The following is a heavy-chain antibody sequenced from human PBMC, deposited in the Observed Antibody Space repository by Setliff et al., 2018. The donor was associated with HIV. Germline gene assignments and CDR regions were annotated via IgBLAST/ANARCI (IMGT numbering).Heavy chain of an antibody. D-gene: IGHD3-9*01. Sequence: KTGGSLRLSCETSGFIFTNAWMSWVRQSPRKGLEWLARIKSKSDGGTTSYAAPVKDRFTISRDDSRNTLYLQMNSMKSDDTATYYCVGHYYDPLTGYYVWFFDVWGRGTLVTVSS. J-gene: IGHJ2*01. CDR1: GFIFTNAW. CDR2: IKSKSDGGTT. CDR3: VGHYYDPLTGYYVWFFDV. V-gene: IGHV3-15*05.